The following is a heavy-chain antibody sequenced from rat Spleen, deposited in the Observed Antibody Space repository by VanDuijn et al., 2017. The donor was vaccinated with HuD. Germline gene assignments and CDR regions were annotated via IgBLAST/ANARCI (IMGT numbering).Heavy chain of an antibody. V-gene: IGHV2-6*01. CDR1: GFSLTSNS. D-gene: IGHD1-4*01. J-gene: IGHJ2*01. Sequence: QVQLKESGPGLVQPSQTLSLTCTVSGFSLTSNSVSWVRQPPGKGLEWIAAISTGGNTYYNSGLKSRLGISRDTSKSQVFLKMNSLQTEDTAIYFCVRERVPGFAFYFDYWGQGVMVTVSS. CDR3: VRERVPGFAFYFDY. CDR2: ISTGGNT.